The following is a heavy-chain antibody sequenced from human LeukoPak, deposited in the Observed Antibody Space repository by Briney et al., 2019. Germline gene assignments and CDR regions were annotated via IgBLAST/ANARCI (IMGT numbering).Heavy chain of an antibody. D-gene: IGHD2-21*02. Sequence: QPGGSLRLSCAASGFTFSSYGMHWVRQAPGKGLEWVSYISSSGSTIYYADSVKGRFTTSRDNAKNSLYLQMNSLRAEDTAVYWGVTAIGYGMDVWGQGTTVTVSS. V-gene: IGHV3-48*04. J-gene: IGHJ6*02. CDR1: GFTFSSYG. CDR2: ISSSGSTI. CDR3: VTAIGYGMDV.